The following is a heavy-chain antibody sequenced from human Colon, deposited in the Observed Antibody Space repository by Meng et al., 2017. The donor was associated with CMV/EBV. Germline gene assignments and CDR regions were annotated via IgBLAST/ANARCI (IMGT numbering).Heavy chain of an antibody. D-gene: IGHD2-15*01. V-gene: IGHV4-61*02. CDR2: IHASGRI. CDR3: ARDRFCSGGTCYSGTFDY. CDR1: CDSISSDTYY. Sequence: QVQLQESGPGLVKPSQTLSLPCPVSCDSISSDTYYWSWIRQSAGKPLEWIGRIHASGRINYNPSLKSRVTMSVDTSKNQFSLELNSVTAADTAVYYCARDRFCSGGTCYSGTFDYWGQGTLVTVSS. J-gene: IGHJ4*02.